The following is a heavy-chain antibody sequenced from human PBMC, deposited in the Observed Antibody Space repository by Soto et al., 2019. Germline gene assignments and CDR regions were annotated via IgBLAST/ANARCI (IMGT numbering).Heavy chain of an antibody. CDR2: IKSKTDGGTT. V-gene: IGHV3-15*07. Sequence: GGSLRLSCAASGFTFSNAWINWVRQAPGKGLEWVGRIKSKTDGGTTDFAASVKGRFAISRDDSKNMVYLQMNSLKTEDTAVYYCAHLPHRDGYADYWGQGTLVTVSS. D-gene: IGHD5-12*01. CDR1: GFTFSNAW. CDR3: AHLPHRDGYADY. J-gene: IGHJ4*02.